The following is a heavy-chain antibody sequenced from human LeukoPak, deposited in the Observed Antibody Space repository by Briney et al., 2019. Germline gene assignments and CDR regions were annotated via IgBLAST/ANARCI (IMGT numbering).Heavy chain of an antibody. V-gene: IGHV3-30*02. CDR3: AKDEEGYSYGSTSPDY. D-gene: IGHD5-18*01. CDR1: GFTFRSYV. J-gene: IGHJ4*02. CDR2: IRYDGSNK. Sequence: GGSLRLSCASSGFTFRSYVMHWVGQAPSTGLDLVALIRYDGSNKYYADSVKGRFTISRDNSKNTLYLQMNSLRAEDTAVYYCAKDEEGYSYGSTSPDYWGQGTLVTVSS.